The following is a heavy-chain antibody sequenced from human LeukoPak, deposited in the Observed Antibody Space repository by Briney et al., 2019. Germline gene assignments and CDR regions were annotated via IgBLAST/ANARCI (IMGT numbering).Heavy chain of an antibody. V-gene: IGHV3-66*01. CDR3: ARDTIFGGYDSWSY. D-gene: IGHD5-12*01. J-gene: IGHJ4*02. CDR1: GFTVSSNY. CDR2: IYSGGGT. Sequence: GGSLRLSCAASGFTVSSNYMSWVRQAPGKGLEWVSVIYSGGGTYYADSVKGRFTISRDNSKNTLYLQMNSLRAEDTAVYYCARDTIFGGYDSWSYWGQGTLVTVSS.